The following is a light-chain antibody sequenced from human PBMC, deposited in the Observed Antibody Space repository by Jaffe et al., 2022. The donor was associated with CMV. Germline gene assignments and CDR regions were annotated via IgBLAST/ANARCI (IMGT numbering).Light chain of an antibody. Sequence: QAGLTQPPSVSKGLRQTATLTCTGNNNNVGYQGATWLQQHQGHPPKLLSYRNNNRPSGISERLSASRSGNTASLTITGLQPEDEADYYCSAWDRTLSAWVFGGGTKLTVL. V-gene: IGLV10-54*01. CDR2: RNN. CDR1: NNNVGYQG. J-gene: IGLJ3*02. CDR3: SAWDRTLSAWV.